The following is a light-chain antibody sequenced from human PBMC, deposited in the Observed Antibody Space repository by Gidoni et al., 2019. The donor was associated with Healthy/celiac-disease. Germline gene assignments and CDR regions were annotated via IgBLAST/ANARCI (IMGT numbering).Light chain of an antibody. CDR1: QGISSY. V-gene: IGKV1-9*01. CDR2: AAS. CDR3: QQLNSYPRT. J-gene: IGKJ1*01. Sequence: DIQLTQSPSFLSASVGDRVTITCRASQGISSYLAWYQQKPGKAPKLLIYAASTLQSGVPSRFSGRGSGTEFTLTISSLQPEDFATYYCQQLNSYPRTFXQXTKVEIK.